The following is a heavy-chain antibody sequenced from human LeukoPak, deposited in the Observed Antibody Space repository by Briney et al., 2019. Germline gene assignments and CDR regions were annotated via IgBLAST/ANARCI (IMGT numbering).Heavy chain of an antibody. J-gene: IGHJ5*02. CDR3: ARGLPYDSSGYYSDWFDP. Sequence: GESLKISCKGSGYSFTSYWIGWVRQMPGKGLEWMGIIYPGDSDTRYSPSFQGQVTISADKSISTAYLQWSSLKASDTAMYYCARGLPYDSSGYYSDWFDPWGQGILVTVSS. V-gene: IGHV5-51*01. CDR1: GYSFTSYW. CDR2: IYPGDSDT. D-gene: IGHD3-22*01.